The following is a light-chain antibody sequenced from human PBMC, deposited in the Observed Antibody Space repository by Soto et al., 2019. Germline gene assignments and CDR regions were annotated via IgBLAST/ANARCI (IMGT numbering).Light chain of an antibody. J-gene: IGKJ2*01. CDR1: QNIIFY. V-gene: IGKV1-39*01. CDR3: QQSYTTPVYS. Sequence: DIQMTQSPSSLSASVGDRVTITCRASQNIIFYLNWYQQRIGKSPNLLIYAASNLQSGVTSRFSGSGSGTDFTLTISNLQPEDFATYFCQQSYTTPVYSFGQGTKLEIK. CDR2: AAS.